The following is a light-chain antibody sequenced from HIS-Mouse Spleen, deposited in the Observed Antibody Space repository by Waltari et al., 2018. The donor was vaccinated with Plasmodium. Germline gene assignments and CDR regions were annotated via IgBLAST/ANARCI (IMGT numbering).Light chain of an antibody. CDR3: CSYAGSYTYV. V-gene: IGLV2-11*01. CDR1: SSDVGGYNY. CDR2: DVS. Sequence: QSALTQPRSVSGSPGQSVTISCTGTSSDVGGYNYVSWYQQHPGKAPKLMIYDVSKRPAGVPYRFSGSKSGNTASLTISGLQAEDEADYYCCSYAGSYTYVFGTGTKVTGL. J-gene: IGLJ1*01.